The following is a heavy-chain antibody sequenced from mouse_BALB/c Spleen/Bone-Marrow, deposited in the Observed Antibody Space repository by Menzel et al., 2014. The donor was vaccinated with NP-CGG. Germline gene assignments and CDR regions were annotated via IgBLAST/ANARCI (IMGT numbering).Heavy chain of an antibody. V-gene: IGHV2-9*02. CDR2: IGTGGGT. CDR1: GFSLKNYG. J-gene: IGHJ1*01. CDR3: ARDWAYGNWYFDV. Sequence: VQLVESGPGLVAPSQSLFITCTVSGFSLKNYGLHWVRQPPGKGLEWLGVIGTGGGTNYNSALMSRLSISIDNSKSQVFLKMNSLQTDDTAMYYCARDWAYGNWYFDVWGAGTPVTVSS. D-gene: IGHD2-1*01.